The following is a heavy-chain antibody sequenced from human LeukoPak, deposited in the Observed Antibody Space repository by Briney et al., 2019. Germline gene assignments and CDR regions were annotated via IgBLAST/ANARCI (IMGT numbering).Heavy chain of an antibody. CDR2: INPNSGGT. Sequence: ASVKVSCKASGYTFTGYYMHWVRQAPGQGLEWMGWINPNSGGTNYAQKFQGRVTMTRDTSISTAYMELSRLRSDDTAVYYCARESGAWYKVFDYWGQGTLVTVSS. CDR1: GYTFTGYY. J-gene: IGHJ4*02. D-gene: IGHD1-1*01. V-gene: IGHV1-2*02. CDR3: ARESGAWYKVFDY.